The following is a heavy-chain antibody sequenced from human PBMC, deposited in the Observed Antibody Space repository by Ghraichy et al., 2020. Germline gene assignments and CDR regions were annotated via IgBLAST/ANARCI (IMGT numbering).Heavy chain of an antibody. Sequence: SETLSLTCAVSGGSISSSNWWSWVRQPPGKGLEWIGEIYHSGSTNYNPSLKSRVTISVDKSKNQFSLKLSSVTAADTAVYYCARYRIAVADHWYFDLWGRGTLVTVSS. CDR1: GGSISSSNW. V-gene: IGHV4-4*02. D-gene: IGHD6-19*01. CDR3: ARYRIAVADHWYFDL. J-gene: IGHJ2*01. CDR2: IYHSGST.